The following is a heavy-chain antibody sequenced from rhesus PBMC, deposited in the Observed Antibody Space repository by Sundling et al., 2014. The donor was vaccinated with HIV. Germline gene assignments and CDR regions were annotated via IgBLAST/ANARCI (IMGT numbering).Heavy chain of an antibody. D-gene: IGHD4-29*01. CDR3: AKEGDYGNYVDY. J-gene: IGHJ4*01. V-gene: IGHV3S42*01. Sequence: EVQVVESGGGLVQPGGSLRLSCAASGFTFSSYGMYWVRQAPGKGLEWISAINSGGGSTYYADSMKGRFTISRDNSKNTLSLQMNSLRAEDTAVYYCAKEGDYGNYVDYWGQGVLVTVSS. CDR1: GFTFSSYG. CDR2: INSGGGST.